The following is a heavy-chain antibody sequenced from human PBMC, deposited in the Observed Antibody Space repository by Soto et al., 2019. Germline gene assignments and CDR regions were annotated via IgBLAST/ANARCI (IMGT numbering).Heavy chain of an antibody. V-gene: IGHV1-18*01. CDR3: ARIEYYYDSSGYSPDAFDI. D-gene: IGHD3-22*01. CDR1: GYTFTSYG. Sequence: ASVKVSCKASGYTFTSYGISWVRQAPGQGLEWMGWISAYNGNTNYAQKLQGRVTMTTDTSTSTAYMELRSLRSDDTAVYYCARIEYYYDSSGYSPDAFDIWGQGTMVTVPS. CDR2: ISAYNGNT. J-gene: IGHJ3*02.